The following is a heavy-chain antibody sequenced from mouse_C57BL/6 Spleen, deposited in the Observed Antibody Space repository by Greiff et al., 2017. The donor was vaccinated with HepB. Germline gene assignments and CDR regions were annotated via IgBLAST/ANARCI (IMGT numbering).Heavy chain of an antibody. V-gene: IGHV5-17*01. D-gene: IGHD2-2*01. CDR3: ARDGYDGGFWYFDV. CDR2: ISSGSSTI. Sequence: EVKLMESGGGLVKPGGSLKLSCAASGFTFSDYGMHWVRQAPEKGLEWVAYISSGSSTIYYADTVKGRFTISRDNAKNTLFLQMTSLRSEDTAMYYCARDGYDGGFWYFDVWGTGTTVTVSS. CDR1: GFTFSDYG. J-gene: IGHJ1*03.